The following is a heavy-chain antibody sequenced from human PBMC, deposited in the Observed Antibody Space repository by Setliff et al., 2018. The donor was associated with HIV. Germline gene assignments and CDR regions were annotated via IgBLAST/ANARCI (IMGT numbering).Heavy chain of an antibody. D-gene: IGHD1-26*01. J-gene: IGHJ3*01. CDR1: GMSISGYY. CDR2: IYYTGTT. CDR3: ARDHELGAFDL. V-gene: IGHV4-59*01. Sequence: SSETLSLTCTVSGMSISGYYWSWIRQSPGKGLEWIGYIYYTGTTSYNPSLKSRVTIQVDTSTNRFSLNLRSATVADTAVYCCARDHELGAFDLWGQGTMVTVSS.